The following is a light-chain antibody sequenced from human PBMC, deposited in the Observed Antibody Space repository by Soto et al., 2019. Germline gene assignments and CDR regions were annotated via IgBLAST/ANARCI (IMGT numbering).Light chain of an antibody. V-gene: IGLV1-47*02. Sequence: QSVLTQPPSASGTPGQRVTLSFSGSSSNIGINYVYWYQQRPGTATKLLSDTNDQRPSRVTDRVSGSKSGTSASLAISGLRSEDEGDYYCAVLDDRLSAYVFGTAAKLTVL. CDR2: TND. CDR1: SSNIGINY. CDR3: AVLDDRLSAYV. J-gene: IGLJ1*01.